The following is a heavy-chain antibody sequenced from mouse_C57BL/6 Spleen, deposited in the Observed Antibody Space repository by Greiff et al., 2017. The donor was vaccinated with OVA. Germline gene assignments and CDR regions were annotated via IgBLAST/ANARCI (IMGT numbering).Heavy chain of an antibody. CDR3: ARGGNYYFDY. V-gene: IGHV5-16*01. J-gene: IGHJ2*01. CDR1: GFTFSDYY. Sequence: EVKLVESEGGLVQPGSSMKLSCTASGFTFSDYYMAWVRQVPEKGLEWVANINYDGSSTYYLDSLKSRFIISRDNAKNILYLQMSSLKSEDTATYYCARGGNYYFDYWGQGTTLTVSS. CDR2: INYDGSST.